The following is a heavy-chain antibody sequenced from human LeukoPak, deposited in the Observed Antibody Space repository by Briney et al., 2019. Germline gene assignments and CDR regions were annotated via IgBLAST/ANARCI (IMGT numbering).Heavy chain of an antibody. D-gene: IGHD6-19*01. CDR3: ARFGLGKHIEVAGIPFDI. V-gene: IGHV1-18*01. CDR1: GNTLTSYA. CDR2: ISAYNGNT. Sequence: GASVKVSCKASGNTLTSYAITWVRQAPAQGLEWMGWISAYNGNTNYAQKLQGRVTMTTDTSTSTAYMELRSLRSDDTALYYCARFGLGKHIEVAGIPFDIWGQGTMVTVSS. J-gene: IGHJ3*02.